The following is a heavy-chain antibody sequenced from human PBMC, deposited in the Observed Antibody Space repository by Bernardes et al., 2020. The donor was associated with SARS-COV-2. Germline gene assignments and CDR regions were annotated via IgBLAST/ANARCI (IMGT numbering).Heavy chain of an antibody. Sequence: SETLSLTCTVSGGSISGYYWSWIRQPPGKALEWIGFIYSSGSTTYNPPLKSRVTTSLGTSKNQFSPRLISVTAADTAVYYCARLKGSSTLCDYWGQGILVTVSS. J-gene: IGHJ4*02. CDR2: IYSSGST. V-gene: IGHV4-59*01. D-gene: IGHD2-2*01. CDR3: ARLKGSSTLCDY. CDR1: GGSISGYY.